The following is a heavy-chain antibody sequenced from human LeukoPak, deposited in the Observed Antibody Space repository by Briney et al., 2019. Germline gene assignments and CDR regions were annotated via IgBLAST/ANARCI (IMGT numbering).Heavy chain of an antibody. CDR2: IKEDGSEK. D-gene: IGHD2-15*01. CDR1: GFTFNNYW. Sequence: PGGSLRLSCAASGFTFNNYWMSWVRQAPGKGLEWVANIKEDGSEKYYVDSLKGRFTISRDNAKNSLYLQMNSLRAEDTAVYYCARGKAVYCSGSGCYWFDPWGQGTLVTVSS. CDR3: ARGKAVYCSGSGCYWFDP. J-gene: IGHJ5*02. V-gene: IGHV3-7*01.